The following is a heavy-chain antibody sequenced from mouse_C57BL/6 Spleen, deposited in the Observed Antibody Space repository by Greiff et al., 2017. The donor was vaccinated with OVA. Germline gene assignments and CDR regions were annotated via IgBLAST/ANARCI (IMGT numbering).Heavy chain of an antibody. D-gene: IGHD2-1*01. CDR3: ARNRGNLVMDD. V-gene: IGHV5-17*01. CDR1: GFTFSDYG. CDR2: ISSGSSTI. Sequence: EVKLMESGGGLVKPGGSLKLSCAASGFTFSDYGMHWVRQAPEQGLEWVAYISSGSSTIYYADKVKGRFTISTDKAKNTLFLLMTSLSSEDTAMYYCARNRGNLVMDDWGQGTSVTVSS. J-gene: IGHJ4*01.